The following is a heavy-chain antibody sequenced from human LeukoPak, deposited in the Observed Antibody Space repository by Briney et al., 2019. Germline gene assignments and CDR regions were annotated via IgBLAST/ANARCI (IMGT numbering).Heavy chain of an antibody. V-gene: IGHV3-30*02. D-gene: IGHD2-2*02. CDR2: MGFDGSDD. J-gene: IGHJ4*02. Sequence: GRCHSPACPTSGSTFSQYAFHSVRQQPGKGLECVVFMGFDGSDDTFEGSVKAQSTVSRDNAKNIPYLKMNSLRVEYTAVYFCAKEGEYCSTSGCYKRGTDYWGQGTLVSVS. CDR3: AKEGEYCSTSGCYKRGTDY. CDR1: GSTFSQYA.